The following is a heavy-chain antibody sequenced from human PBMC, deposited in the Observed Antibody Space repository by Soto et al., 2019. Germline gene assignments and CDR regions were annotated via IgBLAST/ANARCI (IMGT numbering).Heavy chain of an antibody. CDR2: IYWDDDK. Sequence: QITLKESGPTVVKPTETLTLTCTFSGFALTTSGVGVGWVRQSPGKAPEWLAFIYWDDDKRYNTSLKSRLTITKDTSKNQVVMTMANMDPADTATYFCAHRVLRTVFGLVTTTAIYFDFWGQGTPVVVSS. V-gene: IGHV2-5*02. D-gene: IGHD3-3*01. CDR3: AHRVLRTVFGLVTTTAIYFDF. J-gene: IGHJ4*02. CDR1: GFALTTSGVG.